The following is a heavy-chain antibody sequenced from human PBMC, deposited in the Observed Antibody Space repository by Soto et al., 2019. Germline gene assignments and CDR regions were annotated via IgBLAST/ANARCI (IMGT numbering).Heavy chain of an antibody. Sequence: QVQLVQSGAEVKKPGSSVKVSCKASGGTFSSYAISWVRQAPGQGLEWMGGIIPIFGTANYAQKFQGRVTITADESMSTAYMELSSLRSEDTAVYYCARVPAGKYSSSWIYYYYYGMDVWGQGTTVTVSS. J-gene: IGHJ6*02. V-gene: IGHV1-69*01. D-gene: IGHD6-13*01. CDR1: GGTFSSYA. CDR3: ARVPAGKYSSSWIYYYYYGMDV. CDR2: IIPIFGTA.